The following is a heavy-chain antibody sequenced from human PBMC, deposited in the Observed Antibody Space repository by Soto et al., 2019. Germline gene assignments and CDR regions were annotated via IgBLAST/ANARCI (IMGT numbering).Heavy chain of an antibody. Sequence: SETLSLTCTVSGAYISDFSWSWIRQPAGKGLEWIGRITVNGNTQYNPSFRSRVTMSMDTSRNQFSLNLQSATAADTALYYCARESGENWTYEAHWGQGTLVTAPQ. D-gene: IGHD1-7*01. CDR2: ITVNGNT. V-gene: IGHV4-4*07. CDR3: ARESGENWTYEAH. J-gene: IGHJ1*01. CDR1: GAYISDFS.